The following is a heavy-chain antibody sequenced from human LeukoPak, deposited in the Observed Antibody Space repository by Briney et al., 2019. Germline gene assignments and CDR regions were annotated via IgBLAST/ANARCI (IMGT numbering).Heavy chain of an antibody. J-gene: IGHJ1*01. CDR2: IYYGGST. V-gene: IGHV4-59*08. D-gene: IGHD3-9*01. Sequence: SETLSLTCTVSGGSISSYYWSWIRQPPGKGLEWIGYIYYGGSTNYNPSLKSRVTISVDTSKNQFSLKLGSVTAADTAVYYCARQSTGRLVQHWGQGTLVTVSS. CDR1: GGSISSYY. CDR3: ARQSTGRLVQH.